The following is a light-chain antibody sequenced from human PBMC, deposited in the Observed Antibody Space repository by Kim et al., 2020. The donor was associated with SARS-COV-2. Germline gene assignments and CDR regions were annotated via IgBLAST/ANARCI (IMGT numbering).Light chain of an antibody. J-gene: IGKJ2*03. Sequence: SLPPGLRATRSCRASQSVSNYLAWYQQKPGQAPRLLIYDVSKRATGIPVRFSGSGSGTDFTLTISSLEPEDFAVYYCQQRSNWRYSFGQGTKLEI. CDR3: QQRSNWRYS. CDR1: QSVSNY. CDR2: DVS. V-gene: IGKV3-11*01.